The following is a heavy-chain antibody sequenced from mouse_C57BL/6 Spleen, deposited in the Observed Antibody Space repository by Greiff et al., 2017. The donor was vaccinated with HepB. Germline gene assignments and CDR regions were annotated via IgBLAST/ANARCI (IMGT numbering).Heavy chain of an antibody. CDR2: IYPGGGYT. V-gene: IGHV1-63*01. CDR3: ARTGYDYDLFAY. J-gene: IGHJ3*01. CDR1: GYTFTNYW. Sequence: QVQLKESGAELVRPGASVKMSCKASGYTFTNYWIGWAKQRPGHGLEWIGDIYPGGGYTNYNEKFKGKATLTADKSSSTAYMQFSSLTSEDSAIYYCARTGYDYDLFAYWGQGTLVTVSA. D-gene: IGHD2-4*01.